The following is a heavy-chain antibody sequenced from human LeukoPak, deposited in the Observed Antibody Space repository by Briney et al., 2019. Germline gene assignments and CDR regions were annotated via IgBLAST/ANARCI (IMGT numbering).Heavy chain of an antibody. V-gene: IGHV4-59*01. CDR3: AGSYSSSSTVVFYFDY. J-gene: IGHJ4*02. D-gene: IGHD6-6*01. CDR1: GGSISSYY. Sequence: SETLSLTCTVSGGSISSYYWSWIRQPPGKGLDWIGYIYYSGSTNYNPSLKSRVTISVDTSKNQFSLKLSSVTAADTAVYYCAGSYSSSSTVVFYFDYWGQGTLVTVSS. CDR2: IYYSGST.